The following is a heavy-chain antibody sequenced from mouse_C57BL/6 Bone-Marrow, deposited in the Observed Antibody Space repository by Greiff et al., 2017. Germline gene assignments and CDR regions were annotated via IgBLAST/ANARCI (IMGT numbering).Heavy chain of an antibody. D-gene: IGHD4-1*01. V-gene: IGHV1-19*01. J-gene: IGHJ2*01. CDR3: SRDWDIDY. CDR2: LTPYNGGT. Sequence: VQLQQPGPVLVKPGASVKMSCKASGYTFTDYYLHWVKQSHGQSLEWIGVLTPYNGGTSYNQKFKGKATLTVDKSSSPAYMELNSLTSEDSAVYYCSRDWDIDYWGQGTTLTVSS. CDR1: GYTFTDYY.